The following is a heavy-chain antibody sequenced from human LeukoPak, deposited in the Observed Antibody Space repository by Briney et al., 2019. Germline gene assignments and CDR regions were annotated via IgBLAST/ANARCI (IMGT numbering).Heavy chain of an antibody. CDR2: ISSSSSYI. CDR1: GFTFSSYN. V-gene: IGHV3-21*01. CDR3: ARAGSFSSSYGISWDY. J-gene: IGHJ4*02. D-gene: IGHD2-15*01. Sequence: KAGGSLRLSCAASGFTFSSYNMNWVRQTPGKGLEWVSSISSSSSYIYYADSVKGRFTISRDNAKNSLFPQMNSLRAEDTAVYYCARAGSFSSSYGISWDYWGQGALVAVSS.